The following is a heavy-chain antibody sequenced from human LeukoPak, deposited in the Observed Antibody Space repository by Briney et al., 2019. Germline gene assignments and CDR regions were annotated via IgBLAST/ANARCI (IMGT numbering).Heavy chain of an antibody. CDR1: GFTVSSSY. V-gene: IGHV3-53*01. J-gene: IGHJ6*02. Sequence: GRSLRLSCAASGFTVSSSYMTWVRQAPGKGLEWVSVIYSGGSTYYADSVKGRFTISRDNSKNTLYLQMNSLRAEDTAVYYCARDRVARGYSYGTPLYGMDVWGQGTTVTVSS. CDR2: IYSGGST. D-gene: IGHD5-18*01. CDR3: ARDRVARGYSYGTPLYGMDV.